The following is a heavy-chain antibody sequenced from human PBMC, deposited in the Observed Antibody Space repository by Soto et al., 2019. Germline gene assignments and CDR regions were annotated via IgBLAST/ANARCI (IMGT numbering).Heavy chain of an antibody. D-gene: IGHD2-15*01. CDR2: TYYRSKWYN. Sequence: SQTLSLTCVISGDSVSSNSAAWNWIRQSPSRGLEWLGRTYYRSKWYNDYAVSVKSRITINPDTSKNQFSLQLNSVTPEDTAVYYCARDKVDTWHELIHGRAEYYYYGLDVWGQGTTVTVSS. CDR1: GDSVSSNSAA. CDR3: ARDKVDTWHELIHGRAEYYYYGLDV. J-gene: IGHJ6*02. V-gene: IGHV6-1*01.